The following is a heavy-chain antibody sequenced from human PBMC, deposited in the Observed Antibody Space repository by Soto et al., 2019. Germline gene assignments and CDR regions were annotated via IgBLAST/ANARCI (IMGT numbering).Heavy chain of an antibody. J-gene: IGHJ6*02. CDR2: ISSSGSTI. V-gene: IGHV3-11*01. D-gene: IGHD2-2*01. CDR1: GFTFSDYY. CDR3: ARDGNFVLVPAATYYYYGMDV. Sequence: ESGGGLVKPGGSLRLSCAASGFTFSDYYMSWIRQAPGKGLEWVSYISSSGSTIYYADSVKGRFTISRDNAKNSLYLQMNSLRAEDTAVYYCARDGNFVLVPAATYYYYGMDVWGQGTTVTVSS.